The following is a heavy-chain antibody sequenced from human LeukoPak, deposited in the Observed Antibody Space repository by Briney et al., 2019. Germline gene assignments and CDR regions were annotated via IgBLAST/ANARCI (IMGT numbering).Heavy chain of an antibody. CDR1: GYTLTELS. CDR2: FGPEDGET. CDR3: ALVVPAAIHNWFDP. Sequence: ASVKVSCKVSGYTLTELSMHWVRQAPGKGLEWMGGFGPEDGETIYAQKFQGRVTMTEDTSTDTAYMELSSLRSEDTAVYYCALVVPAAIHNWFDPWGQGTLVTVSS. J-gene: IGHJ5*02. V-gene: IGHV1-24*01. D-gene: IGHD2-2*01.